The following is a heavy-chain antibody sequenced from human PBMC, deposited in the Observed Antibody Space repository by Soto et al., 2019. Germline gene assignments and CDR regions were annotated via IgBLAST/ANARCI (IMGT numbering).Heavy chain of an antibody. CDR1: GGSISSGGYY. CDR3: ARGGELMVRGVIIDWFDP. Sequence: QVQLQESGPGLVKPSQTLSLTGTVSGGSISSGGYYWSWIRQHPGKGLEWIGYIYYSGSTYYNPSLKSRVTISVDTSKNQFSLKLSSVTAADTAVYYCARGGELMVRGVIIDWFDPWGQGTLVTVSS. J-gene: IGHJ5*02. V-gene: IGHV4-31*03. CDR2: IYYSGST. D-gene: IGHD3-10*01.